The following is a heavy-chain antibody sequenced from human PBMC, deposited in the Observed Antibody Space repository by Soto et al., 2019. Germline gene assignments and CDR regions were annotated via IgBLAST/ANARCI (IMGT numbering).Heavy chain of an antibody. Sequence: SLRLSCAASGFTFSSYSMNWVRQAPGKGLEWVSSISSSSSYIYYADSVKGRFTISRDNAKNSLYLQMNSLRAEDTAVYYCAREGVMVVLVAAYDFWGQGTMVTVSS. J-gene: IGHJ3*01. V-gene: IGHV3-21*01. CDR2: ISSSSSYI. CDR3: AREGVMVVLVAAYDF. CDR1: GFTFSSYS. D-gene: IGHD2-15*01.